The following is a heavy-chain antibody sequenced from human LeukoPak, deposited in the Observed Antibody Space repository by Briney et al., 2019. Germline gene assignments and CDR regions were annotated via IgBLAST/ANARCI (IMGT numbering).Heavy chain of an antibody. D-gene: IGHD6-19*01. Sequence: ASVKVSCKASGYTFSTYGISWVRQAPGQGLEGMGWISGYNDNTNSAQKFQGRVTMTTDTSTRTAYMELRSLRSDDTAVYYCARDGVAVAELLDYWGQGTLVTVSS. CDR1: GYTFSTYG. CDR3: ARDGVAVAELLDY. J-gene: IGHJ4*02. V-gene: IGHV1-18*01. CDR2: ISGYNDNT.